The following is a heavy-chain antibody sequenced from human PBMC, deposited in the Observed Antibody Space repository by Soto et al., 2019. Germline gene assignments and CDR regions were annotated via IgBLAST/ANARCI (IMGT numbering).Heavy chain of an antibody. Sequence: PSETLSLTCAVYGGSFSCYYWSWIRQPPGKGLEWIGEINHSGSTNYNPSLKSRVTISVGTSKNQFSLKLSSVTAADTAVYYCARVSGDYYYYYGMDVWGQGTTVTVS. V-gene: IGHV4-34*01. D-gene: IGHD2-8*02. J-gene: IGHJ6*02. CDR3: ARVSGDYYYYYGMDV. CDR2: INHSGST. CDR1: GGSFSCYY.